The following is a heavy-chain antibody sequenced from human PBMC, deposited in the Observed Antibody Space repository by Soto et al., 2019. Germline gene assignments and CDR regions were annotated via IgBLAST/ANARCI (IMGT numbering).Heavy chain of an antibody. CDR1: GGTFSSSA. Sequence: SVKVSCKASGGTFSSSAISWVRQAPGQGLEWMGGIIPIFGTANYAQKFQCRVTITADESTSTAYMELSSLRSEDTAVYYCARPRGGQCLNGLDVSGQGTTDIGS. V-gene: IGHV1-69*13. CDR3: ARPRGGQCLNGLDV. J-gene: IGHJ6*02. CDR2: IIPIFGTA. D-gene: IGHD2-15*01.